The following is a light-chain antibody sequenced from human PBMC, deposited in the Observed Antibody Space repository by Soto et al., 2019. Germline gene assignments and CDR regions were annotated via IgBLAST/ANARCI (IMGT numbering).Light chain of an antibody. J-gene: IGKJ1*01. V-gene: IGKV3-11*01. CDR3: QQRSNWPPA. CDR2: DAS. Sequence: LSQSPSCLSSSLGGSVTMTCRASQGIGRYLAWYQQKPGQAPRLLIYDASNRAGGIPARFSGSGSGTDFTLTISSLEPEDFAVYYCQQRSNWPPAFGQGTKVDIK. CDR1: QGIGRY.